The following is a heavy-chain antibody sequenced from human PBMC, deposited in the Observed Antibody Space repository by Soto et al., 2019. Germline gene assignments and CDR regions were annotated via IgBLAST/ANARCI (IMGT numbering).Heavy chain of an antibody. D-gene: IGHD3-10*01. CDR3: ARDGSDSYGLDV. V-gene: IGHV4-4*07. CDR2: IYNGGNT. Sequence: SETLSLTFNVSGGSISRYYWSWILQSAEKGLEWIGRIYNGGNTQYNASLKSRLTMSADTSKNQFSLRLNSVTAAETALYYCARDGSDSYGLDVWGQGTTVTVSS. J-gene: IGHJ6*02. CDR1: GGSISRYY.